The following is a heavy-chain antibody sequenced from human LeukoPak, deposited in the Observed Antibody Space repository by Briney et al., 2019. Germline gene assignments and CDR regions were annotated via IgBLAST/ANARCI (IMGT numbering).Heavy chain of an antibody. CDR2: ISRSSTPV. J-gene: IGHJ4*02. V-gene: IGHV3-48*01. CDR1: GFTFSSYS. CDR3: VRVYYDTNGYLYLDY. Sequence: TGGSLRLSCAASGFTFSSYSMNWVRQAPGKGLEWISYISRSSTPVYYADSLKGRFTISRDNAKNSLYLQMNSLRAEDTAVYYCVRVYYDTNGYLYLDYWGQGTLVTVSS. D-gene: IGHD3-22*01.